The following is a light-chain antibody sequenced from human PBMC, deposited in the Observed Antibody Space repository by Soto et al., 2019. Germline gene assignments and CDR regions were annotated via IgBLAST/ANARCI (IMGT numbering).Light chain of an antibody. J-gene: IGLJ1*01. CDR3: QSYDSTLLARYV. CDR2: GNI. CDR1: SSNIGAGYD. Sequence: QLVLTQPPSVSGAPGQRVTISCTGSSSNIGAGYDVHWYQQRPGTAPKLLIFGNINRPSGVPDRFSGSKSGTSASLAITGLQAEDEGDYYCQSYDSTLLARYVFGTGTKLTVL. V-gene: IGLV1-40*01.